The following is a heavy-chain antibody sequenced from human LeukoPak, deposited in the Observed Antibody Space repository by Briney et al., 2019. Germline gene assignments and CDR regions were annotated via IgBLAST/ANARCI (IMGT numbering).Heavy chain of an antibody. CDR3: AKEKGGLWVGPTDV. CDR2: INGSGGRT. Sequence: GGSLRLSCASSVFTFSSYAMSWVRQAPGKGLEWVSAINGSGGRTYYADSVKGRFTISRDNSKNTLYLQMNSLTAEDTGVYYCAKEKGGLWVGPTDVWGQGTTVTVSS. D-gene: IGHD3-10*01. CDR1: VFTFSSYA. V-gene: IGHV3-23*01. J-gene: IGHJ6*02.